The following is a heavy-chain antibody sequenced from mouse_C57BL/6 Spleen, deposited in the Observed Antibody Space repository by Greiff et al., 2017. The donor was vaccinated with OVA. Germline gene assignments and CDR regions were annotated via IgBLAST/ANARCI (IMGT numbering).Heavy chain of an antibody. J-gene: IGHJ3*01. CDR2: ISSGSSTI. CDR3: ARNLPRFAY. V-gene: IGHV5-17*01. Sequence: VQLQQSGGGLVKPGGSLKLSCAASGFTFSDYGMHWVRQAPEKGLEWVAYISSGSSTIYYADTVKGRFTISRDNAKNTLFLQMTSLRSEDTAMYYCARNLPRFAYWGQGTLVTVSA. CDR1: GFTFSDYG. D-gene: IGHD5-5*01.